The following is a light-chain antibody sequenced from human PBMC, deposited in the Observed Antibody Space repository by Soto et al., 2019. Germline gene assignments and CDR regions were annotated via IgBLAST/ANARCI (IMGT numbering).Light chain of an antibody. V-gene: IGLV1-40*01. Sequence: QAVVTQSPSVSGAPGQRVTISCTGNNSNLGAGYDVHWYQQLPGAAPKLVIFGNRNRPSGVPERFSGSKSGTSASLAITGLQAEDEADYYCQAYDYSLTASVFGGGTKLTVL. J-gene: IGLJ3*02. CDR3: QAYDYSLTASV. CDR2: GNR. CDR1: NSNLGAGYD.